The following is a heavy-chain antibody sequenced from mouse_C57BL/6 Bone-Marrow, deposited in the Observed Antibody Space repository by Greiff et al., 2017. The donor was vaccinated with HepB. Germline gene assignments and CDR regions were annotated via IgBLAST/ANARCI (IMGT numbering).Heavy chain of an antibody. Sequence: EVKVVESGGGLVKPGGSLKLSCAASGFTFSDYGMHWVRQAPEKGLEWVAYISSGSSTIYYADTVKGRFTISRDNAKNTLFLQMTSLRSEDTAMYYCARPTYGNYAMDYWGQGTSVTVSS. CDR1: GFTFSDYG. V-gene: IGHV5-17*01. CDR2: ISSGSSTI. D-gene: IGHD1-1*01. CDR3: ARPTYGNYAMDY. J-gene: IGHJ4*01.